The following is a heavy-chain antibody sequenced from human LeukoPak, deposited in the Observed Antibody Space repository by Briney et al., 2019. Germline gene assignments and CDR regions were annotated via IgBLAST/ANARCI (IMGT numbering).Heavy chain of an antibody. V-gene: IGHV4-31*03. D-gene: IGHD3-22*01. Sequence: PSQTLSLTCTVSSGSISSGGYYWSWIRQHPGKGLEWIGYIYYSGSTYYNPSLKSRVTISVDTSKNQFSLKLSSVTAADTAVYYCASRVYYYDSSGYYFRDWGQGTLVTVSS. CDR1: SGSISSGGYY. CDR3: ASRVYYYDSSGYYFRD. J-gene: IGHJ4*02. CDR2: IYYSGST.